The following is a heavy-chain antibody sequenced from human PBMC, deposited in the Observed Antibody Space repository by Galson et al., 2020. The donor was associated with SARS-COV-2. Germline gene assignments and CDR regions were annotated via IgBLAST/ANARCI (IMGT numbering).Heavy chain of an antibody. Sequence: GESLKISCAASGFTFSSYAMHWVRQAPGKGLEWVAVILYDGSNKYYADSVKGRFTISRDNSKNTLYLQMNSLRAEDTAVYYCASGTSGSYFQSFDYWGQGTLVTVSS. D-gene: IGHD1-26*01. CDR3: ASGTSGSYFQSFDY. V-gene: IGHV3-30-3*01. CDR1: GFTFSSYA. CDR2: ILYDGSNK. J-gene: IGHJ4*02.